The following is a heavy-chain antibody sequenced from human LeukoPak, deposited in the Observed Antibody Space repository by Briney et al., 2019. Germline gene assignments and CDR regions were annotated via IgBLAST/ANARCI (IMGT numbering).Heavy chain of an antibody. V-gene: IGHV1-18*01. J-gene: IGHJ4*02. CDR3: ARGYDYGDYVGDFDY. D-gene: IGHD4-17*01. CDR1: GYTFTSYP. CDR2: ITTYNGNT. Sequence: GASVKVSCKASGYTFTSYPISWVRQAPGQGLEWVGWITTYNGNTNYAQKLQGRVTMITDTSTSTAYMDLRGLRSDDTAVNYCARGYDYGDYVGDFDYWGQGTLVTVSS.